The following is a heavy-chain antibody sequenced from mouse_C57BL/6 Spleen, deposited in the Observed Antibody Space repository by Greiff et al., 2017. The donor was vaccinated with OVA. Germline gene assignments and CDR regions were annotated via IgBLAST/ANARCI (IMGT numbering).Heavy chain of an antibody. J-gene: IGHJ2*01. V-gene: IGHV1-82*01. Sequence: QVHVKQSGPELVKPGASVKISCKASGYAFSSSWMNWVQQRPGKGLEWIGRIYPGGGDTNYNGKFKGKATLTADKSSSTAYMQLSSLTSEDSAVYCCAREDYYGSRDYWGQGTTLTVSS. CDR3: AREDYYGSRDY. D-gene: IGHD1-1*01. CDR1: GYAFSSSW. CDR2: IYPGGGDT.